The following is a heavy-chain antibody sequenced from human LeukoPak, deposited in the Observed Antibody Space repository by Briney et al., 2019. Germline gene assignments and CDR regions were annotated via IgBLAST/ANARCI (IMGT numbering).Heavy chain of an antibody. CDR3: ARDRGTAAYYYYGMDV. J-gene: IGHJ6*02. CDR2: IYSGGTT. Sequence: PGGSLRLSCAASGFTVSSSYMTWVRQAPGKGLEWVSIIYSGGTTNHADSVKGRFTISRDNSKNTLSLQMNSLRAEDTAVYYCARDRGTAAYYYYGMDVWGQGTTVTVSS. D-gene: IGHD3-10*01. CDR1: GFTVSSSY. V-gene: IGHV3-66*02.